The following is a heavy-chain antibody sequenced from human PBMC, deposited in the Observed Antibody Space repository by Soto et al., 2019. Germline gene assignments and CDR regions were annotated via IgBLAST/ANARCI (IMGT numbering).Heavy chain of an antibody. Sequence: PGESLKISCKGSGCTSSNNWIAWVRQMPGKGLEWMGIIYPSDSDTRYSPSFQGQVTISADKSISTAYLQWTSLKASDTATYYCAAAIGVTESAYFHHWGQGTRVTVSS. CDR3: AAAIGVTESAYFHH. J-gene: IGHJ1*01. D-gene: IGHD6-19*01. CDR1: GCTSSNNW. V-gene: IGHV5-51*01. CDR2: IYPSDSDT.